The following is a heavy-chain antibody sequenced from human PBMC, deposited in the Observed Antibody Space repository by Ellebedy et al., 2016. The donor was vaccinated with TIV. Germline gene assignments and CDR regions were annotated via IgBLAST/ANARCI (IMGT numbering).Heavy chain of an antibody. V-gene: IGHV3-48*02. CDR3: ARSVGPLDY. J-gene: IGHJ4*02. D-gene: IGHD2-15*01. Sequence: PGGSLSLSCAASGFTFKKYSMNWVRQAPGKGLEWVSYISLTGTIYSADSVKGRFTISRDTDKNSLFLQVNSLRDEDTAVYYCARSVGPLDYWGQGTLVTVSS. CDR1: GFTFKKYS. CDR2: ISLTGTI.